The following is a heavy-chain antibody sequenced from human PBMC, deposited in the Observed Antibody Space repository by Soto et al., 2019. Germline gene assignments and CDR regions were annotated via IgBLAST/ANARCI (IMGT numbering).Heavy chain of an antibody. CDR2: ILPVFGAT. D-gene: IGHD1-26*01. Sequence: GASVKVSCKASGDTSSNYGVSWVRQAPGQGLEWMGGILPVFGATTYARNFQGRITITADKSTSTVYMEPTSLRSDDTATYYCARDPDEVVGTDYHYYGMDVWDQGATVTVSS. CDR3: ARDPDEVVGTDYHYYGMDV. V-gene: IGHV1-69*06. J-gene: IGHJ6*02. CDR1: GDTSSNYG.